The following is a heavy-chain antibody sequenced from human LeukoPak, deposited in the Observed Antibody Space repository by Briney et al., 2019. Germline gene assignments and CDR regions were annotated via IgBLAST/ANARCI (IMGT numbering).Heavy chain of an antibody. V-gene: IGHV4-59*01. CDR2: IYYSGST. CDR3: ASSLALDAFDI. CDR1: GGSISSYY. Sequence: SATLSLTSTVSGGSISSYYWSWMRQPPGKEREGFGYIYYSGSTNYNPSLKSRVTISVDTSKNQFSLKLSSVTAADAAVYYCASSLALDAFDIWGQGTMVPVSS. J-gene: IGHJ3*02.